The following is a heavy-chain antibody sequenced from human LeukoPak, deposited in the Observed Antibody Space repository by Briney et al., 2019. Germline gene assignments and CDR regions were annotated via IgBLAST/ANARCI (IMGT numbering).Heavy chain of an antibody. Sequence: GGSLRLACAAPGFTFSSYSMDWGRRAPGKVLEWVASIISSSRYIYYADSVKGRFTISRNNAKNSLYLKMNSLGAENTAVYYCARVRGAFDIWGQGTMVTVSS. CDR1: GFTFSSYS. D-gene: IGHD5-24*01. CDR3: ARVRGAFDI. J-gene: IGHJ3*02. CDR2: IISSSRYI. V-gene: IGHV3-21*01.